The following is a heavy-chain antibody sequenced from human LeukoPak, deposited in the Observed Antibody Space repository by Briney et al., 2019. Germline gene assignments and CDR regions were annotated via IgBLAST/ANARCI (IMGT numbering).Heavy chain of an antibody. Sequence: VSGPTLVNPTQTLTLTCTFSGFSLSTGGMCVSWIRQPPGKALEWLARIDWDDDKYYSTSLKTRLTISKDTSKHQVVLTMTNMDPVDTATYYCARIRGDYGGNYYYYGMDVWGQGTTVTVSS. D-gene: IGHD4-23*01. CDR3: ARIRGDYGGNYYYYGMDV. CDR2: IDWDDDK. J-gene: IGHJ6*02. V-gene: IGHV2-70*11. CDR1: GFSLSTGGMC.